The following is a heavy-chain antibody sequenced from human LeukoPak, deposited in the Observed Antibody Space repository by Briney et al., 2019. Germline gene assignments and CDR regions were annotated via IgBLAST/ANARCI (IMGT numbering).Heavy chain of an antibody. Sequence: PGGSLRLSCAASGFTFSSYAMHWVRQAPGKGLEWVAVISYDGSNKYYADSVKGRFTISRDNSKNTLYLQMNSLRAEDTAVYYCARDMSPKGRVPAAIHYYYYGMDVWGQGTTVTVSS. CDR2: ISYDGSNK. J-gene: IGHJ6*02. V-gene: IGHV3-30-3*01. D-gene: IGHD2-2*01. CDR1: GFTFSSYA. CDR3: ARDMSPKGRVPAAIHYYYYGMDV.